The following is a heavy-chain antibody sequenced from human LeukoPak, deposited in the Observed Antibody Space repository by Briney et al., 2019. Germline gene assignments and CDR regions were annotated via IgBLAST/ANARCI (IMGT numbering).Heavy chain of an antibody. J-gene: IGHJ4*02. CDR3: ARNSSSWFDY. V-gene: IGHV4-38-2*01. Sequence: PSETLSLTCVVSTDYSIRSGDYWGWIRQPPGKGLEWIGSIYHSGSTHYNPSLKSRVTISVDTSRNQFSLKLSSVTAADTAVYYCARNSSSWFDYWVQATLVTVSS. D-gene: IGHD6-13*01. CDR1: TDYSIRSGDY. CDR2: IYHSGST.